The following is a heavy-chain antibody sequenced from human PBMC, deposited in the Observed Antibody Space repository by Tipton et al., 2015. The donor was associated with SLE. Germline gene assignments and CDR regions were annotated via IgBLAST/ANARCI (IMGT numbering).Heavy chain of an antibody. J-gene: IGHJ4*02. CDR3: ATVTSSSWFRAFDY. CDR2: IYSSGSA. D-gene: IGHD6-13*01. Sequence: TLSLTCTVSGGSITSGNYFWTWIRQPAGKGLEWIGNIYSSGSANSNPSLESRVTISIDTSKNQFSLKLTSVTAADTAVYYCATVTSSSWFRAFDYWGQGTLVTVSS. CDR1: GGSITSGNYF. V-gene: IGHV4-61*10.